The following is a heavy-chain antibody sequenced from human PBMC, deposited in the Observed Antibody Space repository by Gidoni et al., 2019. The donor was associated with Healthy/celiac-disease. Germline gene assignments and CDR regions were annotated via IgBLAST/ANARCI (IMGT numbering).Heavy chain of an antibody. V-gene: IGHV3-9*01. CDR3: AKEGGSSLHFDY. D-gene: IGHD1-26*01. CDR2: IIWNSGSI. Sequence: EVQLVESGGGLVQPGRSLRLSCAASGFTFDDYAMHWVRQAPGKGLEWVSGIIWNSGSIGYADSVKGRFTISRDNAKNSLYLQMNSLRAEDTALYYCAKEGGSSLHFDYWGQGTLVTVSS. CDR1: GFTFDDYA. J-gene: IGHJ4*02.